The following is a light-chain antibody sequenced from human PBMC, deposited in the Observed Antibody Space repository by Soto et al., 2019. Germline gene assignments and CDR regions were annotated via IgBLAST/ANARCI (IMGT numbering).Light chain of an antibody. V-gene: IGKV1-5*01. CDR3: QQYNSYSLT. J-gene: IGKJ4*01. CDR1: QSISSW. CDR2: DAS. Sequence: SRSRAHVSAWISNARTSAGWASQSISSWLAWFQQKPGKAPKLLMYDASSLESGVPSRFSGSRSRTAFTPTLSSLQPDDFATYYCQQYNSYSLTFGGGTKVDIK.